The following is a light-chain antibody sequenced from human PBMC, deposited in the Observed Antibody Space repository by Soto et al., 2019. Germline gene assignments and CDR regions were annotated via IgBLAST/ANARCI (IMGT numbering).Light chain of an antibody. CDR1: SSSIGSNY. CDR2: RDS. V-gene: IGLV1-47*01. J-gene: IGLJ3*02. CDR3: AAWDDSLRGWV. Sequence: QSVLTQPPSASGTPGQRVTISWSESSSSIGSNYIYWYQQLPGTAPKLLIYRDSQRPSGGPDRFSGSLSGTSASLAISGLRSEDEADYYCAAWDDSLRGWVFGGGTQLTVL.